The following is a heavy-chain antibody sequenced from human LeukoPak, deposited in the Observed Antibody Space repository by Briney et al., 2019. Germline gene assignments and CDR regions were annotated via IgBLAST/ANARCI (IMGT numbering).Heavy chain of an antibody. CDR3: ARTDSSSSEYLQH. J-gene: IGHJ1*01. CDR1: GGTFSSYA. CDR2: IIPIFGTA. D-gene: IGHD6-6*01. V-gene: IGHV1-69*05. Sequence: VASVKVSCKASGGTFSSYAISWVRQAPGQGLEWMGGIIPIFGTANYAQKFQGRATITTDESTSTAYMELSSLRSEDTAVYYCARTDSSSSEYLQHWGQGTLVTVSS.